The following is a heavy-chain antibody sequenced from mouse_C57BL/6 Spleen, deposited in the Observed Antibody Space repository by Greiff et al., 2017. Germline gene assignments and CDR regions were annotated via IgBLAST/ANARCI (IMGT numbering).Heavy chain of an antibody. CDR2: ISSGSSTI. D-gene: IGHD2-1*01. V-gene: IGHV5-17*01. J-gene: IGHJ3*01. Sequence: EVQRVESGGGLVKPGGSLKLSCAASGFTFSDYGMHWVRQAPEKGLEWVAYISSGSSTIYYADTVKGRFTISRDNAKNTLFLQMTSLRSEDTAMYYCARGYGNYEEFAYWGQGTLVTVSA. CDR3: ARGYGNYEEFAY. CDR1: GFTFSDYG.